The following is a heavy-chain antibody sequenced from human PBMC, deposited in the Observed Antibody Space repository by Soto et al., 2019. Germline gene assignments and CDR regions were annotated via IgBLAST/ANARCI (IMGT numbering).Heavy chain of an antibody. CDR2: ISYDGSNK. CDR3: ARDICLGCFFDY. V-gene: IGHV3-30-3*01. Sequence: QVQLVESGGGVVQPGRSLRLSCAASGFTFSSYAMHWVRQAPGKGLEWVAVISYDGSNKYYADSVKGRFTISRDNSKNTLYMQMNSLRAEDTAEYYCARDICLGCFFDYWGQGTLVTVSS. CDR1: GFTFSSYA. D-gene: IGHD2-8*01. J-gene: IGHJ4*02.